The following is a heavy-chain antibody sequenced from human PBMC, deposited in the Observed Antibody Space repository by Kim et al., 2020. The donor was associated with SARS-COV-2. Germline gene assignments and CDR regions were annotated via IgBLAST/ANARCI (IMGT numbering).Heavy chain of an antibody. D-gene: IGHD3-3*01. V-gene: IGHV1-58*02. CDR3: AAANTITWMFDY. J-gene: IGHJ4*02. CDR2: IVVGSGNT. Sequence: SVKVSCKASGFTFTSSAMQWVRQARGQRLEWIGWIVVGSGNTNYAQKFQERVTITRDMSTSTAYMELSSLRSEDTAVYYCAAANTITWMFDYWGQGTLVTVSS. CDR1: GFTFTSSA.